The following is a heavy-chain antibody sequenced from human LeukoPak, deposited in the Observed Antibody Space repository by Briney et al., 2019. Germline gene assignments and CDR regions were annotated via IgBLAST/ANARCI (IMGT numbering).Heavy chain of an antibody. CDR3: ARVRYDYVWGSYRQPLDY. CDR1: GGSISSSY. J-gene: IGHJ4*02. D-gene: IGHD3-16*02. V-gene: IGHV4-34*01. Sequence: SETLSLTCTVSGGSISSSYLSWIRQPPGKGLEWIGEINHSGSTNYNPSLKSRVTISVDTSKNQFSLKLSSVTAADTAVYYCARVRYDYVWGSYRQPLDYWGQGTLVTVSS. CDR2: INHSGST.